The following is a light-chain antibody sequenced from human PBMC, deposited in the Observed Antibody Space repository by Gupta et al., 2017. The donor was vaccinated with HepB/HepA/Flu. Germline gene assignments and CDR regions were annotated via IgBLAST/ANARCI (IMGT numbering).Light chain of an antibody. Sequence: IQMTQPPSPLSSSAGDRVTITCRASQDIDNFLAWYQQKAGKLPKVLIYGASTSHSGVPSRFSGSGSGTEFTLTISGLHPEDVATYYCQNYYSAPRTFGQGTKVEIK. CDR2: GAS. J-gene: IGKJ1*01. CDR3: QNYYSAPRT. CDR1: QDIDNF. V-gene: IGKV1-27*01.